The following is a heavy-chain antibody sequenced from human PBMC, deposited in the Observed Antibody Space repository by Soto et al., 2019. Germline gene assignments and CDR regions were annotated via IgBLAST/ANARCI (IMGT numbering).Heavy chain of an antibody. J-gene: IGHJ4*02. CDR3: ARVIAAAGIDY. D-gene: IGHD6-13*01. V-gene: IGHV3-11*06. Sequence: QVQLVESGGGVVKPGGSLRLSCAASGFTFSDYYMSWIRQAPGKGLEWVSYISSSSSYTNYADSVKGRFTISRDNAKNSLYLQMNSLRAEDTAVFYCARVIAAAGIDYWGQGTLVTVSS. CDR1: GFTFSDYY. CDR2: ISSSSSYT.